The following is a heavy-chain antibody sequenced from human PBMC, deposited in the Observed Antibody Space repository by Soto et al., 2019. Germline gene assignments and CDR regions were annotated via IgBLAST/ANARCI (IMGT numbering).Heavy chain of an antibody. J-gene: IGHJ4*02. V-gene: IGHV3-23*01. D-gene: IGHD6-13*01. CDR1: GFTFSNYA. CDR3: ARDSSAPAGTVDY. Sequence: PGGSLRLSCAASGFTFSNYAVTWVRQAPGKGLEWVSTISGSGGSTYYADSVKGRFTISRDNSKNTLYLQMNSLGAEDTAVYYCARDSSAPAGTVDYWGQGTLVTVSS. CDR2: ISGSGGST.